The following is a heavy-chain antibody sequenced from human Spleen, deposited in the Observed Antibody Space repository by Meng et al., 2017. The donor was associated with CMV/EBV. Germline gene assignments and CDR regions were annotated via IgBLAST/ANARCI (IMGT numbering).Heavy chain of an antibody. CDR1: GYTFTSYY. J-gene: IGHJ4*02. V-gene: IGHV1-46*01. Sequence: CKASGYTFTSYYMHWVRQAPGQGLEWMGIINPSGGSTSSAQRFQGRVSMTRDTSTRTVYMELSSLRSEDTAVYYCARAPAVAGPGDYWGQGTLVTVSS. CDR2: INPSGGST. D-gene: IGHD6-19*01. CDR3: ARAPAVAGPGDY.